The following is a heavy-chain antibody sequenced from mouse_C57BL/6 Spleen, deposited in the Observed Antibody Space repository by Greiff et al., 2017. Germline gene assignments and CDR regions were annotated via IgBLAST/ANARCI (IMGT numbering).Heavy chain of an antibody. CDR3: AREGDGYYFDY. V-gene: IGHV5-4*01. J-gene: IGHJ2*01. CDR2: ISDGGSYT. Sequence: EVKVEESGGGLVKPGGSLKLSCAASGFTFSSYAMSWVRQTPEKRLEWVATISDGGSYTSYPDNVKGRYTLSRANAKNNLYLQMSHLKSEDTAMEYCAREGDGYYFDYWGQGTTLTVSS. D-gene: IGHD2-3*01. CDR1: GFTFSSYA.